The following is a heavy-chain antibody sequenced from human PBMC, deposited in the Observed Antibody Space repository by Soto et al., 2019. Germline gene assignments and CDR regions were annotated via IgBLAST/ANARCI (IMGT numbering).Heavy chain of an antibody. D-gene: IGHD3-10*01. J-gene: IGHJ6*02. Sequence: ASVKVSCKASGYTFTSYDINWVRQATGQGLEWMGWMNPNSGNTGYAQKFQGRVTMTRNTSISTAYMELSSLRSEDTAVYYCARGMFALWFGELLSPIYYYYGMDVWGQGTTVTVSS. CDR1: GYTFTSYD. V-gene: IGHV1-8*01. CDR3: ARGMFALWFGELLSPIYYYYGMDV. CDR2: MNPNSGNT.